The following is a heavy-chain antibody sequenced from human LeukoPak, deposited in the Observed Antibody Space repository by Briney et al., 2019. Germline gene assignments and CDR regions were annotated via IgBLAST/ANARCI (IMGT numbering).Heavy chain of an antibody. Sequence: PGRSLRLSCVASGFTFSSYTIHWVRQAPGKGLQCVTFISFDGSKKYYADSVKGRFTISRDNAKNTLYLQMNSLRAEDTAIYYCARMVTSWFDYWGQGTLVTVSS. CDR1: GFTFSSYT. D-gene: IGHD2-21*02. J-gene: IGHJ4*02. CDR2: ISFDGSKK. CDR3: ARMVTSWFDY. V-gene: IGHV3-30*04.